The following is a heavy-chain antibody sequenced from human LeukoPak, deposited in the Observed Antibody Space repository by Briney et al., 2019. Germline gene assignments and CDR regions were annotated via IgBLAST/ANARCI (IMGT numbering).Heavy chain of an antibody. CDR2: IYSGGST. CDR3: ARGDAGYSSGWYYFDY. V-gene: IGHV3-53*01. D-gene: IGHD6-19*01. CDR1: GFTVSSNY. J-gene: IGHJ4*02. Sequence: PGGSLRLSCAASGFTVSSNYMSWVRQAPGKGLEWVSVIYSGGSTYYADSVKGRFTISRDNSKNTLYLQMNSLRAEDTAVYYCARGDAGYSSGWYYFDYWGQGTLVTVSS.